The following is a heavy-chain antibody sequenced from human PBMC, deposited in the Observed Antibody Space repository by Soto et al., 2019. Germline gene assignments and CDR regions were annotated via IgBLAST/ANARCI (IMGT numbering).Heavy chain of an antibody. CDR2: LSYSGST. D-gene: IGHD1-1*01. J-gene: IGHJ4*02. CDR3: ARVSRTGTTGYYFDF. V-gene: IGHV4-59*01. Sequence: SETLSLTCTVFGDSIRTSYWSWIRQPPGEGLEWIGYLSYSGSTYYNPSLKSRVTISIDTSKNQFSLKLTSMTAADTAVYFCARVSRTGTTGYYFDFWGQGMLVTVS. CDR1: GDSIRTSY.